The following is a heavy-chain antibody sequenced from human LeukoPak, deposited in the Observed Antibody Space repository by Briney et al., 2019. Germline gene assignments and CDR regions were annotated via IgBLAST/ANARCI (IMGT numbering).Heavy chain of an antibody. V-gene: IGHV1-69-2*01. Sequence: ASVKVSCKVSGYTFTDYYMHWVQQAPGKGLEWMGLVDPEDGETIYAEKFQGRVTITADTSTDTAYMELSSLRSEDMAVYYCATDSMVRGVIPLWGQGTLVTVSS. CDR3: ATDSMVRGVIPL. D-gene: IGHD3-10*01. CDR2: VDPEDGET. CDR1: GYTFTDYY. J-gene: IGHJ4*02.